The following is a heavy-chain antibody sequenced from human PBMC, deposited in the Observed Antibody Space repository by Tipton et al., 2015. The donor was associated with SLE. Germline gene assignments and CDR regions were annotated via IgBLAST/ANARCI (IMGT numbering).Heavy chain of an antibody. V-gene: IGHV1-18*04. CDR1: GYTFTGYY. J-gene: IGHJ6*02. D-gene: IGHD6-13*01. Sequence: QLVQSGAEVKKPGASVKVSCKASGYTFTGYYMHWVRQAPGQGLEWMGWINAYNGNTNYAQKLQGRVTLTTDTSTSTAYMEVRSLRSDDTAVYYCARDPPPLIAEARGYFYYAMDVWGQGTTVTVSS. CDR2: INAYNGNT. CDR3: ARDPPPLIAEARGYFYYAMDV.